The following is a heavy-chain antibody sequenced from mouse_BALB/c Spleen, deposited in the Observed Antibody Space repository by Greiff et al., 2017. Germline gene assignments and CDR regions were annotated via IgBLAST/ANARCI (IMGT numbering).Heavy chain of an antibody. V-gene: IGHV1-9*01. CDR1: GYTFSSYW. CDR2: ILPGSGST. D-gene: IGHD1-1*01. CDR3: ARIDYYSSFDY. Sequence: VKLMESGAELMKPGASVKISCKATGYTFSSYWIEWVKQRPGHGLEWIGEILPGSGSTNYNEKFKGKATFTADKSSNTAYMQLSSLTSEDSAVYYCARIDYYSSFDYWGQGTTLTVSS. J-gene: IGHJ2*01.